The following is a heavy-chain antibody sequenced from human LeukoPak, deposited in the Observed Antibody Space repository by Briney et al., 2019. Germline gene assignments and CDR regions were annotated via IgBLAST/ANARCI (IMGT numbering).Heavy chain of an antibody. Sequence: SETLSLTCAVYGGSFSGYYWSWIRQPPGKGLEWIGEINHSGSTNYNPSLKSRVTISVDTSKNQFSLKLSSVTAADTAVYYCARGPWEPPRRGFDYWGQGTLVTVSS. J-gene: IGHJ4*02. V-gene: IGHV4-34*01. CDR1: GGSFSGYY. CDR3: ARGPWEPPRRGFDY. D-gene: IGHD1-26*01. CDR2: INHSGST.